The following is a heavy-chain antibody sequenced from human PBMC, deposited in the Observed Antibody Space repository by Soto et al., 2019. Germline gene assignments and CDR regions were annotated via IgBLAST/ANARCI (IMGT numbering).Heavy chain of an antibody. CDR2: INPNSGGT. Sequence: AAVKVSCKASGYTFTGYYMHWVRQAPGQGLEWMGWINPNSGGTNYAQKFQGRVTMTRDTSISTAYMELSRLRSDDTAVYYCAREYVYYYYGMDVWGQGTPVTVSS. D-gene: IGHD2-8*01. CDR1: GYTFTGYY. J-gene: IGHJ6*02. V-gene: IGHV1-2*02. CDR3: AREYVYYYYGMDV.